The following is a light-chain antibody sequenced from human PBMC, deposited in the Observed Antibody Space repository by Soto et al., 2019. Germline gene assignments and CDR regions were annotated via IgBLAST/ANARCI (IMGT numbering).Light chain of an antibody. Sequence: EIVLTQSPATLSLSPGERATLSCRASQSVGSYFAWYQQKPGQAPRLLIYDAFSRATGIPARFSGSGSGTDFNLTISSLEPEDFAVYFCQQRSSWPLTFGGGTMVESK. CDR1: QSVGSY. J-gene: IGKJ4*01. CDR2: DAF. V-gene: IGKV3-11*01. CDR3: QQRSSWPLT.